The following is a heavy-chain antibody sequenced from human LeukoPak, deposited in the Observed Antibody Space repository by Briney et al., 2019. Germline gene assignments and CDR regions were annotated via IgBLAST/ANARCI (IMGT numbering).Heavy chain of an antibody. J-gene: IGHJ4*02. V-gene: IGHV3-23*01. Sequence: PGGSLRLSCVASGFTFSTYSMSWVRQAPGKGLEWVSSISGSGPSTAYADSVKGRFTISRDKSKNTLYLQMNSLKVEDTAVYYCARLPTFYFDSSHYHYDYWGRGTQVTVSS. D-gene: IGHD3-22*01. CDR1: GFTFSTYS. CDR2: ISGSGPST. CDR3: ARLPTFYFDSSHYHYDY.